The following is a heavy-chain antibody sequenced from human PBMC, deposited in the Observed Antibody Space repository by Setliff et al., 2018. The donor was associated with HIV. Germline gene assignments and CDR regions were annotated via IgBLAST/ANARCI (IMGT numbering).Heavy chain of an antibody. Sequence: GASVKVSCKASGYTFTSYSMHRVRQAPGQRLEWMGWLRTGTGDTSYSVKFQGRLTITRDTSANTAYMELSNLRSEDTAVYYCVRRATAAEVFDYWGQGTLVTVSS. CDR3: VRRATAAEVFDY. V-gene: IGHV1-3*04. D-gene: IGHD6-13*01. CDR1: GYTFTSYS. CDR2: LRTGTGDT. J-gene: IGHJ4*02.